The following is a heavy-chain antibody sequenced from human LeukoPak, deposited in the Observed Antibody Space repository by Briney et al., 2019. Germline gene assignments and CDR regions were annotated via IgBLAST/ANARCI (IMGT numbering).Heavy chain of an antibody. Sequence: SETLSLTCTVSGGSISNYYWSWIRQSPGKGLEWIGYIYYTGSTNYNPSLESRVTISVDTSKNQFSLKLSSVTAADTAVYYCATGYSSTWYYFDYWGQGTLVTVSS. CDR1: GGSISNYY. D-gene: IGHD6-13*01. CDR3: ATGYSSTWYYFDY. CDR2: IYYTGST. J-gene: IGHJ4*02. V-gene: IGHV4-59*01.